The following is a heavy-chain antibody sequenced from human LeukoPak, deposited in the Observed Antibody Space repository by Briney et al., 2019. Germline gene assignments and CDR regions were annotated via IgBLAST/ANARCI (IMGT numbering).Heavy chain of an antibody. V-gene: IGHV4-4*07. J-gene: IGHJ3*02. D-gene: IGHD2-2*02. Sequence: SETLSLTCTVSGGSISSYYWSWIRQPAGKGLEWIGRIYTSGSTNYNPSLKSRVTMSVDTSKNQFSLKLSSVTAADTAVYYCARAGHCSSTSCYRGGAFDIWGQGTMVTVSS. CDR3: ARAGHCSSTSCYRGGAFDI. CDR2: IYTSGST. CDR1: GGSISSYY.